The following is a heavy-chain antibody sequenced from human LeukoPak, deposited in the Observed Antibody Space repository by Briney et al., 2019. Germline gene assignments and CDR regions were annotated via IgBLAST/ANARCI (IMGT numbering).Heavy chain of an antibody. CDR2: ISGGGDNT. V-gene: IGHV3-23*01. CDR3: ARVAVAGEYYFDY. CDR1: GFTFSSYA. J-gene: IGHJ4*02. D-gene: IGHD6-19*01. Sequence: GGSLRLSCAASGFTFSSYAMSWVRQAPGKGLEWVSDISGGGDNTHSADSVRGRFTTSRDNSKNTVYLEMNSLRAEDTAVYYCARVAVAGEYYFDYWGQGTLVTVSS.